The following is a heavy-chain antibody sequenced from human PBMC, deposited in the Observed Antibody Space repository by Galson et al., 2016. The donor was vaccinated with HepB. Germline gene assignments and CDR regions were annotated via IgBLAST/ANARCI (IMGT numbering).Heavy chain of an antibody. V-gene: IGHV4-34*01. CDR1: GGSLSDFS. Sequence: LSLTCGVYGGSLSDFSWSWIRQPPGKGLEWIGEIYHSGTTLYNPSLRGRVTMSLDTSKNQFSLKLSSVTAADTAVYYCASMVRGVTIYYWGQGTLVTVSS. CDR2: IYHSGTT. CDR3: ASMVRGVTIYY. J-gene: IGHJ4*02. D-gene: IGHD3-10*01.